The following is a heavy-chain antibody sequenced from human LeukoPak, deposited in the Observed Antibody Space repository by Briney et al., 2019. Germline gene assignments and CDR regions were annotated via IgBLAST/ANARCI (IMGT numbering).Heavy chain of an antibody. J-gene: IGHJ3*02. CDR3: AKSRGILRAFDI. CDR1: GFTFSSYG. V-gene: IGHV3-23*01. D-gene: IGHD3-16*01. Sequence: GGSLRLSCAASGFTFSSYGMSWVRQAPGKGLEWVSAISGSGSSTYYAASVKGRFPISRDNSKNTLYLQMNSLRAEDTAVYYCAKSRGILRAFDIWGQGTMVTVSS. CDR2: ISGSGSST.